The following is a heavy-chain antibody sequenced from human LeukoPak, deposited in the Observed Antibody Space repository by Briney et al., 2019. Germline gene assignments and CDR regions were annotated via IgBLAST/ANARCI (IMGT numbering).Heavy chain of an antibody. J-gene: IGHJ3*02. V-gene: IGHV3-23*01. Sequence: GGSLRLSCVASGFTFSSYAMNWFRQAPGKGLEWVSVISGSGGSTFYADSVKGRFTISRDNSKNTLYLQMNGLRAEDTAVYYCAKEASSAPTYYYGSGSYGDAFDIWGQGTMVTVSS. CDR3: AKEASSAPTYYYGSGSYGDAFDI. CDR2: ISGSGGST. CDR1: GFTFSSYA. D-gene: IGHD3-10*01.